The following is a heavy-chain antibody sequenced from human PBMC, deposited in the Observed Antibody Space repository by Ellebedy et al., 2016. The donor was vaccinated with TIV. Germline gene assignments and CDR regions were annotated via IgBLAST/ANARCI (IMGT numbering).Heavy chain of an antibody. J-gene: IGHJ4*02. D-gene: IGHD6-19*01. CDR3: ARGGVVAGADY. V-gene: IGHV3-74*01. CDR1: GFTFSSYW. CDR2: IKGDGSSA. Sequence: GESLKISCAASGFTFSSYWMHWVRQAPGKELVWVSRIKGDGSSAGYADSVKGRFAISRDNAKNLLYLQMNSLRGEDTAVYYCARGGVVAGADYWGQGTLVTVSS.